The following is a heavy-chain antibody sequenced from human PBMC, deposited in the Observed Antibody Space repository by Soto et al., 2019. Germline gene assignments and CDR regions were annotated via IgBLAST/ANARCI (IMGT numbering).Heavy chain of an antibody. V-gene: IGHV3-7*03. D-gene: IGHD5-18*01. CDR3: ARGGGYSYGYGAFDI. CDR2: IKQDGSEK. CDR1: GFTFSSHW. J-gene: IGHJ3*02. Sequence: PGGSLRRSCAASGFTFSSHWISWVRQAPGKGLEWVANIKQDGSEKYYVDSVKGRFTISRDNAKNSLYLQMNSLRAEDTAVYYCARGGGYSYGYGAFDIWGQGTMVTVS.